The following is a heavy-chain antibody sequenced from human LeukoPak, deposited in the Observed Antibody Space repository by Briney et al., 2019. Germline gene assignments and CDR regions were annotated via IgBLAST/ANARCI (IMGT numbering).Heavy chain of an antibody. CDR3: AIRFVVVPAAMSNWVY. CDR1: GFTFSSYE. D-gene: IGHD2-2*01. Sequence: GSLRLSCAASGFTFSSYEMNWIRQPPGKGLEWIGSIYYSGSTYYNPSLKSRVTISVDTSKNQFSLKLSSVTAADTAVYYCAIRFVVVPAAMSNWVYWGQGTLVTVSS. J-gene: IGHJ4*02. V-gene: IGHV4-59*05. CDR2: IYYSGST.